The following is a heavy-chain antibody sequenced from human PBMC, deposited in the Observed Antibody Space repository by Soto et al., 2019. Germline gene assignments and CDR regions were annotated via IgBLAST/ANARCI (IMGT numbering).Heavy chain of an antibody. V-gene: IGHV3-74*03. CDR3: ASTVSMVRGHGMDV. CDR1: GFTFSSYW. Sequence: EVQLVESEGGLLQPGGSLRLSCAASGFTFSSYWMHWVRQAPGKGLVWVSRINSDGSRTTYADSVKGRFTISRDNAKNTLYLQMNSLRAEDTAVYYCASTVSMVRGHGMDVWGQGTTVTVSS. CDR2: INSDGSRT. J-gene: IGHJ6*02. D-gene: IGHD3-10*01.